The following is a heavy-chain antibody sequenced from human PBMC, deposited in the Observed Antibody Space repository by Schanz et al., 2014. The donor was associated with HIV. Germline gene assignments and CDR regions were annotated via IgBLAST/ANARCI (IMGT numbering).Heavy chain of an antibody. D-gene: IGHD2-21*02. CDR2: MNPNSGHT. CDR1: GGTFNNYA. V-gene: IGHV1-8*02. J-gene: IGHJ4*02. CDR3: ARAVLRRIAVTFTLYYFDN. Sequence: QEQLVQSGAAVRKPGSSVTVSCKTSGGTFNNYALNWVRQAPGQGLEWMGWMNPNSGHTGYAQKFQGRVSMTRNTSMTTAYLSLSGLTADDTALYYCARAVLRRIAVTFTLYYFDNWGQGSLVIVSS.